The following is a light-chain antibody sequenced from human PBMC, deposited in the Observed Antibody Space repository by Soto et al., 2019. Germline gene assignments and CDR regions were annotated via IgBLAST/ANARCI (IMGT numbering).Light chain of an antibody. J-gene: IGKJ4*01. Sequence: IQLTPSPSFLSASVGDTVTLTCRASQGISSYLGWYQQKPGKAPKLLIYAASSLQSGVPSRFSGSGSGTDFTLTISSLQPEDFATYYCLQDYNYPLTFGGGTKVDIK. CDR3: LQDYNYPLT. CDR2: AAS. CDR1: QGISSY. V-gene: IGKV1-6*02.